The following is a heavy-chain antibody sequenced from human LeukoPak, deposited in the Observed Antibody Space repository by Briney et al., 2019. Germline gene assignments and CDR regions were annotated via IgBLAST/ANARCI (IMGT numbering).Heavy chain of an antibody. Sequence: SGGSLRLSCAASGFTFSSPWMSWVRQAPGKGLEWVATINEVGSDKQYMDSVKGRLSISRDNPKNSLYLQMNSPRAEDTAVYFCARHGNWAFDFWGQGTMVIVSS. CDR1: GFTFSSPW. D-gene: IGHD1-1*01. CDR3: ARHGNWAFDF. V-gene: IGHV3-7*04. CDR2: INEVGSDK. J-gene: IGHJ3*01.